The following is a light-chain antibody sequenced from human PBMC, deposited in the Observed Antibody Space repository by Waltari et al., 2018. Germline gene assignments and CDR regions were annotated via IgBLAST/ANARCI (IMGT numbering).Light chain of an antibody. Sequence: DLQMTQSPSTLSASVGDRVTITCRASESISEWLAWYQQKPGKAPKFLISRASNLQSGVPSRFSGSGFGTEFTLTISSLQPDDSASYYCQQYKDYPPAFGQGTRVEIK. J-gene: IGKJ1*01. V-gene: IGKV1-5*03. CDR1: ESISEW. CDR2: RAS. CDR3: QQYKDYPPA.